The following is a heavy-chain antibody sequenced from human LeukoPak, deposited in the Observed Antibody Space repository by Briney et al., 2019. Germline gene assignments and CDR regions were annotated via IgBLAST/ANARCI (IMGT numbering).Heavy chain of an antibody. CDR2: INHSGST. V-gene: IGHV4-39*07. CDR3: ARVPVRSVTSRYYYYMDV. D-gene: IGHD3-10*02. CDR1: GGSISSSSYY. Sequence: KPSETLSLTCTVSGGSISSSSYYWSWIRQPPGKGLEWIGEINHSGSTNYNPSLKSRVTISVDTSKNQFSLKLSSVTAADTAVYYCARVPVRSVTSRYYYYMDVWGKGTTVTVSS. J-gene: IGHJ6*03.